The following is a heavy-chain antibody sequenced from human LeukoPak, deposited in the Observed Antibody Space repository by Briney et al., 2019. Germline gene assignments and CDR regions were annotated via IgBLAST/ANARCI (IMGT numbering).Heavy chain of an antibody. Sequence: GGSLRLSCAASGFTFSIYAMHWVRQGPGKGLEHVSGISYNGSQTYYGNSVKDRFTISRDNAKNTVYLQMTSLRVDDMAVYYCVRDRGGSGWYYFDYWGQGILVTVSS. V-gene: IGHV3-64*01. CDR3: VRDRGGSGWYYFDY. CDR1: GFTFSIYA. J-gene: IGHJ4*02. CDR2: ISYNGSQT. D-gene: IGHD6-19*01.